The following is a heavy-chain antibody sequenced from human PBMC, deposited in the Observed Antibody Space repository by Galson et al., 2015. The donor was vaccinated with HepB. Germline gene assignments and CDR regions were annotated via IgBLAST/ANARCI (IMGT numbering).Heavy chain of an antibody. Sequence: SLRLSCAASGFTFSSYAMSWVRQSPGKGLDWVSAITASGDNAYYADSVKGRFTVSRDNSKSTLFLQMNNLIAEDTALYYCAKDVRRTTSSGYYYGLDVWGQGTTVTVSS. V-gene: IGHV3-23*01. CDR1: GFTFSSYA. D-gene: IGHD6-6*01. CDR3: AKDVRRTTSSGYYYGLDV. J-gene: IGHJ6*02. CDR2: ITASGDNA.